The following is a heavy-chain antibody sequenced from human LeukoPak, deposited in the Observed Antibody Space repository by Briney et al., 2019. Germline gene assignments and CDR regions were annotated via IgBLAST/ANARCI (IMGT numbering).Heavy chain of an antibody. CDR3: TRRFGSAICDY. J-gene: IGHJ4*02. CDR1: GFTFSSYA. V-gene: IGHV3-23*01. Sequence: GASLRLSCAASGFTFSSYAMSWVRQAPGKGLEWVSLISNSGDITHYADSVKGRFTISRDNPKNTLYLQMNSLRAEDTAVYYCTRRFGSAICDYWGQGTLVTVSS. CDR2: ISNSGDIT. D-gene: IGHD3-16*01.